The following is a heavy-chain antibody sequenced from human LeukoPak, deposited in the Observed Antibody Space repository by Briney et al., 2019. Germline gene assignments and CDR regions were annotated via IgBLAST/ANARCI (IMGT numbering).Heavy chain of an antibody. D-gene: IGHD3-22*01. CDR3: AKDFPHYYEVPHGMDV. V-gene: IGHV3-48*03. Sequence: SGGSLRLSCAASGFSFGQYEMNWVRQAPGKGLEWIAYISVRAGTIYYGDSAEGRFTISRDDAKNSLYLQMNGLRVEDTAIYYCAKDFPHYYEVPHGMDVWGQGTTVTV. CDR2: ISVRAGTI. CDR1: GFSFGQYE. J-gene: IGHJ6*02.